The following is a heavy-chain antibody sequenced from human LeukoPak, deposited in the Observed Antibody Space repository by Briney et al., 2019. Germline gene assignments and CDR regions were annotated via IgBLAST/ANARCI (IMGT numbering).Heavy chain of an antibody. J-gene: IGHJ4*02. CDR2: ISDDGSNK. V-gene: IGHV3-30*04. CDR3: AKDGLAYSLFEY. CDR1: GFTFSSYA. Sequence: QPGGSLRLSCAASGFTFSSYAMHWVRQAPGKGLEWVAAISDDGSNKYYGDSVKGRFTIARDNSKNTLYLQVNSLRAEDTAVYYCAKDGLAYSLFEYWGQGILVTVSS. D-gene: IGHD2-21*01.